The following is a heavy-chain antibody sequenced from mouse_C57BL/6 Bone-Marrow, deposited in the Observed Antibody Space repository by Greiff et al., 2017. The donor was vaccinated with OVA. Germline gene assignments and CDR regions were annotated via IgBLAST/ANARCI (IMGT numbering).Heavy chain of an antibody. CDR1: GYTFTDYY. CDR2: INPYNGGT. D-gene: IGHD1-1*01. J-gene: IGHJ3*01. CDR3: ARGDGSSPAWFAY. Sequence: VQLQQSGPVLVKPGASVKMSCKASGYTFTDYYMNWVKQSHGKSLEWIGVINPYNGGTSYNQKFKGKATLTVDKSSSTAYMELNSLTSEDSAVYYCARGDGSSPAWFAYWGQGTLVTVSA. V-gene: IGHV1-19*01.